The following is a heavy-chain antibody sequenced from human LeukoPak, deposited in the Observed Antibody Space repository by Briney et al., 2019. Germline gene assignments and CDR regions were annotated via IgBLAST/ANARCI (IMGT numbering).Heavy chain of an antibody. CDR2: ISADNGNT. J-gene: IGHJ4*02. CDR1: GFTFKNYG. V-gene: IGHV1-18*04. Sequence: ASVKVSCKASGFTFKNYGFSWVRQAPGQGLPWMVWISADNGNTKYAQNLQGRVIMTTDRSTGTAYVELTSLRSDDTAVYYCARDRRGYSAYDGEGFDYWGQGTLVTVSS. CDR3: ARDRRGYSAYDGEGFDY. D-gene: IGHD5-12*01.